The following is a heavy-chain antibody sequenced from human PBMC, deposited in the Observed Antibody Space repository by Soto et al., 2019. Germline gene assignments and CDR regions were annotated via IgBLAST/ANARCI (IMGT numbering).Heavy chain of an antibody. Sequence: GGSLRLSCASSWFTFTRYSMNWVRQAPGKGLEWVSSISSTTNYIYYGDSMKGRFTISRDNAKNSLYLEMNSLRAEDTAVYYCARESEDLTSNFDCWGQGTLVTVSS. V-gene: IGHV3-21*06. CDR2: ISSTTNYI. CDR1: WFTFTRYS. CDR3: ARESEDLTSNFDC. J-gene: IGHJ4*02.